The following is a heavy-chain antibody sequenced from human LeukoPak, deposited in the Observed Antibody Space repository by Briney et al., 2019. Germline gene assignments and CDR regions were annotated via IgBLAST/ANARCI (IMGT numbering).Heavy chain of an antibody. CDR2: IKGDGSDK. CDR1: GFTFSTYW. V-gene: IGHV3-7*01. D-gene: IGHD4-11*01. J-gene: IGHJ4*02. CDR3: AKGGHYNFDY. Sequence: GGSLRLSCAASGFTFSTYWMKWVRQAPGKGLEWVASIKGDGSDKYYVDSVKGRFSISRDNAKNSLYLQMNSLRTEDTAVYYCAKGGHYNFDYWGQGTLVTVSS.